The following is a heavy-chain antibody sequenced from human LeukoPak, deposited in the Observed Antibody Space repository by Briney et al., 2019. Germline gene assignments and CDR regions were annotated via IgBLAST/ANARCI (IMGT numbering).Heavy chain of an antibody. CDR1: GYTFTGYY. D-gene: IGHD5-18*01. Sequence: GASVTVSCKASGYTFTGYYMHWVRQAPGQGLEWMGWINPNSGGTNYAQTFQGRVTMTRDTSISTAYMELSRLRSDDTAVYYCARTAAAMVYYFDYWGQGTLVTVSS. J-gene: IGHJ4*02. CDR3: ARTAAAMVYYFDY. V-gene: IGHV1-2*02. CDR2: INPNSGGT.